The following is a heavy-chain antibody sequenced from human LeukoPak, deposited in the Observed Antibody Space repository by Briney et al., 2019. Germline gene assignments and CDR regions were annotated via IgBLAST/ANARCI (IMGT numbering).Heavy chain of an antibody. J-gene: IGHJ5*02. Sequence: SQTLSLTCTVSGGSISSADYYWSWIRQHPGKGLEWIGYIYYSGSTYYNPSLKSRVTISVDTSKNQFSLKLSSVTAADTAVYYCARVRIMITFGGVIVDNWFDPWGQGTLVTVSS. D-gene: IGHD3-16*02. CDR2: IYYSGST. V-gene: IGHV4-31*03. CDR3: ARVRIMITFGGVIVDNWFDP. CDR1: GGSISSADYY.